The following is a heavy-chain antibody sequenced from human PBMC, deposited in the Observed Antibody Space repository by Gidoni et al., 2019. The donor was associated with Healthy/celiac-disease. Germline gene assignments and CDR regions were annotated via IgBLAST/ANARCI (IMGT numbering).Heavy chain of an antibody. CDR3: ARVPVGGCSGGSCYGFYFDY. J-gene: IGHJ4*02. Sequence: QVQLVQSGAEVKKPGSSVKVSCKASGGTFSSYAISWVRQAPGQGLEWMGGIIPIFGTANYAQKFQGRVTITADESTSTAYMELSSLRSEDTAVYYCARVPVGGCSGGSCYGFYFDYWGQGTLVTVSS. V-gene: IGHV1-69*01. D-gene: IGHD2-15*01. CDR1: GGTFSSYA. CDR2: IIPIFGTA.